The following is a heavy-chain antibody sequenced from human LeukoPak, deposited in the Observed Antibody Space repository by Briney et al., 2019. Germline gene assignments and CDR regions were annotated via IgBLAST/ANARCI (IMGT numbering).Heavy chain of an antibody. V-gene: IGHV4-59*12. D-gene: IGHD6-19*01. Sequence: SETLSLTCTVSGASIRSYYWTWIRQPPGKGLEWIGYIYYSGSTYYNPSLKSRVTISVDTSKNQFSLKLSSVTAADTAVYYCARGGWGFDYWGQGTLVTVSS. J-gene: IGHJ4*02. CDR2: IYYSGST. CDR3: ARGGWGFDY. CDR1: GASIRSYY.